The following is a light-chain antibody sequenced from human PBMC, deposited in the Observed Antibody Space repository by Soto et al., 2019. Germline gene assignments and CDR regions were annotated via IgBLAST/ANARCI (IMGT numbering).Light chain of an antibody. CDR2: GAS. CDR1: QSVSGSD. J-gene: IGKJ1*01. Sequence: EIVLTQSPGTLSLSPGERATLSCRASQSVSGSDLAWYQQKPGQSPRLLIYGASRRATGIPDKFSGSGSGTDFTLTISRLEPEDFGVYYCQQYGSSSTWTFGQGTKVEIK. V-gene: IGKV3-20*01. CDR3: QQYGSSSTWT.